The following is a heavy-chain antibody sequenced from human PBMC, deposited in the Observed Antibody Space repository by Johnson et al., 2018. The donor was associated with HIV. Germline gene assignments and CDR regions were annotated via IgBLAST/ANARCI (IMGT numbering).Heavy chain of an antibody. CDR2: ISYDGSNK. Sequence: QVQLVESGGGLVQPGGSLRLSCAASGFIFSSYAMHWVRQAPGKGLEWVAVISYDGSNKYYADSVTGRFTISRDNSNNTLHLQMSSLRADDTAIYYCVRGRIVDLRGGGFEIWGQGTRVIVSS. V-gene: IGHV3-30*04. CDR3: VRGRIVDLRGGGFEI. CDR1: GFIFSSYA. J-gene: IGHJ3*02. D-gene: IGHD1-26*01.